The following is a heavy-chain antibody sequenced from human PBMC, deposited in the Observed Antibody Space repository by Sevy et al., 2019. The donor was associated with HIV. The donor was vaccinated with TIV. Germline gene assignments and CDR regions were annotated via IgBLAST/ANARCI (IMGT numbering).Heavy chain of an antibody. CDR3: ARDSTTRPRVLDY. CDR1: GGSISSYF. J-gene: IGHJ4*02. CDR2: IYFTGNT. Sequence: SDTLSLTCSVSGGSISSYFWTWVRQSPGKGLEWIGNIYFTGNTVYSPSLKSRVTLSLDTSKSQFSLTLKSVTAADTAIYFCARDSTTRPRVLDYWGQGTLVTVSS. V-gene: IGHV4-59*01. D-gene: IGHD1-1*01.